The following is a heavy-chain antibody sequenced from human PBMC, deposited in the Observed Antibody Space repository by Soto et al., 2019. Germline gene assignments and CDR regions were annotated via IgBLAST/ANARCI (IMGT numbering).Heavy chain of an antibody. CDR1: GGTFSTYG. D-gene: IGHD5-18*01. V-gene: IGHV1-69*06. Sequence: QVQLVQSGAEVKKPGSSVKVSCKASGGTFSTYGISWVRQAPGQGLEWMGGIIPIFGAGNYAQKFQDRVTITADRSTSTAYMELSSLKFEDTAVYFCARGYVDTAMVPSRDYYGMDVWGQGTTVTVSS. CDR3: ARGYVDTAMVPSRDYYGMDV. CDR2: IIPIFGAG. J-gene: IGHJ6*02.